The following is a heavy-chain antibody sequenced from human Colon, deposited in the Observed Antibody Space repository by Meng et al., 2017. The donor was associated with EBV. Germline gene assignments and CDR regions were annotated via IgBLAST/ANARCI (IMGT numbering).Heavy chain of an antibody. CDR1: GGSMSSGNSY. J-gene: IGHJ4*02. CDR2: IHHSGGA. Sequence: RQESGPGLVEALQTVSLSCTVSGGSMSSGNSYGSCIRQPPGKGLAWIGYIHHSGGAYYDPSLKSRVSISVDTSQNQFSLNLNSMTAADTAVDYCASFDHITRRNCFDYWGQGTLVTVSS. D-gene: IGHD2-21*01. CDR3: ASFDHITRRNCFDY. V-gene: IGHV4-30-4*01.